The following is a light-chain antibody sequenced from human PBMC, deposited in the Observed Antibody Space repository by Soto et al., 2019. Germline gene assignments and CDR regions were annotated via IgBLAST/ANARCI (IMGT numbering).Light chain of an antibody. J-gene: IGKJ1*01. CDR1: QSLLHSNGYNY. CDR2: LGS. Sequence: DIVMTQSPLSLPVTPGEPASISCRSSQSLLHSNGYNYLDWYLQKPGQSPQLLIYLGSNRASGVPDRFSGSGSGTDFTLKISRVEAEDVGVYYCQQYINAPQTFGQGTKVEIK. CDR3: QQYINAPQT. V-gene: IGKV2-28*01.